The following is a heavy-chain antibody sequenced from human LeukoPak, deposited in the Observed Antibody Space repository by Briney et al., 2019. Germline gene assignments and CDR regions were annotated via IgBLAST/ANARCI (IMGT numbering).Heavy chain of an antibody. CDR3: ARKSADGYNEGLDY. CDR2: IYYSGST. Sequence: SETLSLTCTVSGGSISSYYWSWIRQPPGKGLEWIGYIYYSGSTNYNPSLKSRVTISVDTSKNQFSLKLSSVTAADTAVYYCARKSADGYNEGLDYWGQGTLVTVSS. J-gene: IGHJ4*02. D-gene: IGHD5-24*01. CDR1: GGSISSYY. V-gene: IGHV4-59*01.